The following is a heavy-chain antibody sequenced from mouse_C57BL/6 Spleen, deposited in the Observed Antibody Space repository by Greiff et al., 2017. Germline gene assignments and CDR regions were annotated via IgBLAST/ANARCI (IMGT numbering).Heavy chain of an antibody. V-gene: IGHV1-81*01. Sequence: QVQLKQSGAELARPGASVKLSCKASGYTFTSYGISWVKQRTGQGLEWIGEIYPRSGNTYYNEKFKGKATLTADKSSSTAYMELRSLTSEDSAVYFCARRDDYGGAMDYWGQGTSVTVSS. J-gene: IGHJ4*01. CDR2: IYPRSGNT. CDR1: GYTFTSYG. D-gene: IGHD2-4*01. CDR3: ARRDDYGGAMDY.